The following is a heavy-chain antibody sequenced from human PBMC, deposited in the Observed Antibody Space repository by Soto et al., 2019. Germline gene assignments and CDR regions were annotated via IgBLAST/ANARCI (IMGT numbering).Heavy chain of an antibody. J-gene: IGHJ6*02. V-gene: IGHV6-1*01. CDR3: ARDLGNDFHKGGAYYYYGMDV. CDR1: GDSVSSNSAA. D-gene: IGHD3-3*01. CDR2: TYYRSKWYN. Sequence: QSQTLSLTCAISGDSVSSNSAAWNWIRQSPSRGLEWLGRTYYRSKWYNDYAVSVKSRITINPDTSKNQFSLQLNSVTPEDTAVYYCARDLGNDFHKGGAYYYYGMDVWGQGTTVTVSS.